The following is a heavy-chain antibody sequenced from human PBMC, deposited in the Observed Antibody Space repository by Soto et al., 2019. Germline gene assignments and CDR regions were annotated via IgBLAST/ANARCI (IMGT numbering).Heavy chain of an antibody. CDR2: ISYDGSNK. CDR1: GFTFSSYG. Sequence: PGGSLRLSCAASGFTFSSYGMHWVRQAPGKGLEWVAVISYDGSNKYYADSVRGRFTVSRDNSKSTLYLQMTGLRDDDTAVYFCATRFSSGWSRYNYFGPWGQGTLVTVSS. CDR3: ATRFSSGWSRYNYFGP. V-gene: IGHV3-30*03. D-gene: IGHD6-19*01. J-gene: IGHJ5*02.